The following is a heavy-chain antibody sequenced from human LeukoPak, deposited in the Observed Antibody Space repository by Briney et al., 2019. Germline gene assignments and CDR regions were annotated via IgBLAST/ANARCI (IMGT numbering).Heavy chain of an antibody. CDR2: IYYSGSP. D-gene: IGHD1-1*01. CDR1: GGSISNSGYY. Sequence: SETLSLTCTVSGGSISNSGYYWGWIRQPPGKGLESIGIIYYSGSPCYDPSLKSRVTMSVDTSKNQFSLKLKSVTAADTAVYYCARGPRYDWNDGFDYWGQGTLVTVSS. CDR3: ARGPRYDWNDGFDY. J-gene: IGHJ4*02. V-gene: IGHV4-39*01.